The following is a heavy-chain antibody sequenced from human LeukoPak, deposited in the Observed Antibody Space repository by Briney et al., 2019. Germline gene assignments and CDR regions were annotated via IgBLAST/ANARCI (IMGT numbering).Heavy chain of an antibody. CDR3: ARLLWNGRCAFDI. V-gene: IGHV4-59*08. J-gene: IGHJ3*02. CDR1: GGSISNYY. D-gene: IGHD1-1*01. Sequence: PSETLSLTCTVSGGSISNYYWGWIRQPPGKGLEYIGYIYYTGSTNYNPSLKSRVTISVDTSKNQFSLKVSSVTAADTAVYYCARLLWNGRCAFDILGRGTLVTVSS. CDR2: IYYTGST.